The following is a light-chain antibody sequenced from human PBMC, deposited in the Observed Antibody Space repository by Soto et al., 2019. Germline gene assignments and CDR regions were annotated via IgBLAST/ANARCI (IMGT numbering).Light chain of an antibody. Sequence: DIQMTQSPSSLSASVGSRCTVTCRASQGISSYLAWYQQKPGKVPKLLIFAASTLQPGVPSRFSGSGSGTDFTLTIRSLQPEDVATYYCQKYDSASSPTFGGGTKVEIK. CDR2: AAS. CDR1: QGISSY. V-gene: IGKV1-27*01. J-gene: IGKJ4*01. CDR3: QKYDSASSPT.